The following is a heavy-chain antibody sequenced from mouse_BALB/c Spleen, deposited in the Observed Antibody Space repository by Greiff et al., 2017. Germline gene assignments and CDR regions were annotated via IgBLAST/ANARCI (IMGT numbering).Heavy chain of an antibody. CDR2: INPYNDGT. D-gene: IGHD1-2*01. V-gene: IGHV1-14*01. CDR1: GYTFTSYV. CDR3: ARETTATFYAMDY. Sequence: VHVKQSGPELVKPGASVKMSCKASGYTFTSYVMHWVKQKPGQGLEWIGYINPYNDGTKYNEKFKGKATLTSDKSSSTAYMELSSLTSEDSAVYYCARETTATFYAMDYWGQGTSVTVSS. J-gene: IGHJ4*01.